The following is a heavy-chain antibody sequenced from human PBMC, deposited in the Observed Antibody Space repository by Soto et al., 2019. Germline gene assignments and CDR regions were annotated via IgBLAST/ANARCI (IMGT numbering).Heavy chain of an antibody. D-gene: IGHD6-13*01. J-gene: IGHJ4*02. V-gene: IGHV3-21*01. Sequence: EVQLVESGGGLVKSGGSLTLSCAASGFTFSISTMIWVRQAPGKRLEWVSSISSGSTYFYDADSVKGRFSISRDNAKRSLVLQMNSLRVEDTAVYYCARGDGTGLHSSGWSPRFWGQGTLVTVSS. CDR2: ISSGSTYF. CDR1: GFTFSIST. CDR3: ARGDGTGLHSSGWSPRF.